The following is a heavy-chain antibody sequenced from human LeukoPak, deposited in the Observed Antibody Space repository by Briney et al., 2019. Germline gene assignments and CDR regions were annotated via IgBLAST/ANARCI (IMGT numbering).Heavy chain of an antibody. CDR3: AREVVVVVTAIHWYLDL. CDR1: GFTFDDYG. V-gene: IGHV3-43*02. Sequence: SGGSLRLSCAASGFTFDDYGMHWVRQAPGKGLGWVSLISGDGDNTYYADSVKGRFTISRDSSKNSLYLQMNSLTTEDTALYFCAREVVVVVTAIHWYLDLWGRGTLVTVSS. CDR2: ISGDGDNT. D-gene: IGHD2-21*02. J-gene: IGHJ2*01.